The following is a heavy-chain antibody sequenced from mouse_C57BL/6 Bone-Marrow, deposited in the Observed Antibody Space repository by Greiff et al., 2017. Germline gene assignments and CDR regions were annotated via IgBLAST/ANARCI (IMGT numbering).Heavy chain of an antibody. D-gene: IGHD1-1*01. CDR3: ARNELITTVVAPYYAMDY. Sequence: QVQLQQSGAELVKPGASVKLSCKASGYTFTSYWMHWVKQRPGRGLEWIGRIDPNSGGTKYNEKFKSKATLTVDKPSSTAYMQLSSLTSEDSAVYYCARNELITTVVAPYYAMDYWGQGTSVTVSS. CDR1: GYTFTSYW. J-gene: IGHJ4*01. V-gene: IGHV1-72*01. CDR2: IDPNSGGT.